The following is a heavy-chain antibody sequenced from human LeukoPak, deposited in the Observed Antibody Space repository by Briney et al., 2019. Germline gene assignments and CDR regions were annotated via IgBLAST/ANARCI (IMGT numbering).Heavy chain of an antibody. V-gene: IGHV5-51*01. Sequence: GESLKISCKGSGYSFTTYWIGWVRQMPGKGLEWMGIIYPGDSDTRYSPSFQGQVTISADKSISTAYLQWSSLKASDTAMYYGARRGAAAGTGGRWFDPWGQGTLVTVSS. CDR3: ARRGAAAGTGGRWFDP. CDR1: GYSFTTYW. J-gene: IGHJ5*02. CDR2: IYPGDSDT. D-gene: IGHD6-13*01.